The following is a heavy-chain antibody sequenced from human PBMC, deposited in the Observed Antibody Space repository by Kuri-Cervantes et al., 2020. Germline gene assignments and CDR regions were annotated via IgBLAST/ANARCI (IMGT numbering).Heavy chain of an antibody. D-gene: IGHD5-12*01. CDR2: ISSTSSTI. CDR3: ARNNFIPYSGYDQYYYYYYMDV. CDR1: GFPFSDYY. V-gene: IGHV3-11*04. J-gene: IGHJ6*03. Sequence: GESLKISCEVSGFPFSDYYMSWIRQAPGKGLECLSYISSTSSTIYYADSVKGRFTISRDNAKNSLYLQMNSLRAEDTAVYYCARNNFIPYSGYDQYYYYYYMDVWGKGTTVTVSS.